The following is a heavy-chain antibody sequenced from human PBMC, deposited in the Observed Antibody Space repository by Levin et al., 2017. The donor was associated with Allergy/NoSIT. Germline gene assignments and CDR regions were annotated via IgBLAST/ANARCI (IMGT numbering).Heavy chain of an antibody. Sequence: SETLSLTCTVSGGSISSYYWSWIRQPPGKGLEWIGYIYYSGSTNYNPSLKSRVTISVDTSKNQFSLKLSSVTAADTAVYYCARGGGSGRVFDYWGQGTLVTVSS. D-gene: IGHD3-10*01. J-gene: IGHJ4*02. V-gene: IGHV4-59*01. CDR3: ARGGGSGRVFDY. CDR2: IYYSGST. CDR1: GGSISSYY.